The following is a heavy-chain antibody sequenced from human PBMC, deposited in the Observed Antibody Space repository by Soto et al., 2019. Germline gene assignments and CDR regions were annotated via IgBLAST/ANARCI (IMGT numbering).Heavy chain of an antibody. Sequence: QVQLVQSGAEVKKPGASVKVSCKASGYTFTSYDINWVRQATGQGLEWMGWMNPNSGNTGYAQKVQGRVTMTRNTSISTAYMELSSLRSEDPAVYYCAREHSSSWRFDYWGQGTLVTVSS. V-gene: IGHV1-8*01. D-gene: IGHD6-13*01. CDR3: AREHSSSWRFDY. CDR2: MNPNSGNT. CDR1: GYTFTSYD. J-gene: IGHJ4*02.